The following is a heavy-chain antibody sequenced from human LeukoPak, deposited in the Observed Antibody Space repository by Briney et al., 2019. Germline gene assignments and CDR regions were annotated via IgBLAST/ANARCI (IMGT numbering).Heavy chain of an antibody. CDR2: ISYDGSNK. Sequence: GSLRLSCAASGFTFSSYGMHWVRQAPGKGLEWVAVISYDGSNKYYADSVKGRFTISRDNSKNTLYLQMNSLRAEDTAVYYCAKDAYYGSGSYYIHRGPSGMDVWGKGTTVTVSS. D-gene: IGHD3-10*01. CDR1: GFTFSSYG. J-gene: IGHJ6*04. CDR3: AKDAYYGSGSYYIHRGPSGMDV. V-gene: IGHV3-30*18.